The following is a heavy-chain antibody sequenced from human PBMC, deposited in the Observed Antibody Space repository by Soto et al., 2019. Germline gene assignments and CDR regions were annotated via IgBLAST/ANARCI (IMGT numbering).Heavy chain of an antibody. CDR2: LIPIYDAP. CDR1: GFTFNVYG. V-gene: IGHV1-69*06. J-gene: IGHJ6*02. CDR3: ARVRDPHLENYGLDV. Sequence: GASVKVSCKTSGFTFNVYGINWVRQAPGQGLEWMGGLIPIYDAPNYAQKFQDRVTITADKSTTTVYLELSSLTSEDTAVYFCARVRDPHLENYGLDVWGQGTTVTVSS.